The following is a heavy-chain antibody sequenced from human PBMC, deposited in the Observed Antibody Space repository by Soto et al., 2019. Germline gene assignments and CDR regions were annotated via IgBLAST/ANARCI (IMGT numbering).Heavy chain of an antibody. CDR2: IIPIFGTA. CDR3: ARAGQKTTVETDPYYFDY. J-gene: IGHJ4*02. V-gene: IGHV1-69*13. CDR1: GGTFSSYA. D-gene: IGHD4-17*01. Sequence: GASVKVSCKASGGTFSSYAISWVRQAPGQGLEWMGGIIPIFGTANYAQKFQGRVTITADESTSTAYMELSSLRSEDTAVYYCARAGQKTTVETDPYYFDYWGQGTLVTVSS.